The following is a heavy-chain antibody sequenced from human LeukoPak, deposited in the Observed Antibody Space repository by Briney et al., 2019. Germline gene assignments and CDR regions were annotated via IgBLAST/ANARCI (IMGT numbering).Heavy chain of an antibody. D-gene: IGHD2-15*01. CDR3: AKKGDMNGGAFDI. J-gene: IGHJ3*02. CDR1: GFTFSSYG. CDR2: ISYDGSNK. V-gene: IGHV3-30*18. Sequence: GGSLRLSCAASGFTFSSYGMHWVRQAPGKGLEWVAVISYDGSNKYYADSVKGRFTISRDNSKNTLYLQMNSLRAEDTAVYYYAKKGDMNGGAFDIWGQGIMVTVSS.